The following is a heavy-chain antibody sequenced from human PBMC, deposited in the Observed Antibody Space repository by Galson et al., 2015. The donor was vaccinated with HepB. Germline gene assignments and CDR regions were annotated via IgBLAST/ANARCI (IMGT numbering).Heavy chain of an antibody. Sequence: SVKVSCKASGYTFTSYYMHWVRQAPGQGLKWMGIINPSGGSTSYAQKFQGRVTMTRDTSTSTVYMELSSLRSEDTAVYYCARPRTMIVVYDAFDIWGQGTMVTVSS. CDR1: GYTFTSYY. D-gene: IGHD3-22*01. J-gene: IGHJ3*02. CDR3: ARPRTMIVVYDAFDI. V-gene: IGHV1-46*01. CDR2: INPSGGST.